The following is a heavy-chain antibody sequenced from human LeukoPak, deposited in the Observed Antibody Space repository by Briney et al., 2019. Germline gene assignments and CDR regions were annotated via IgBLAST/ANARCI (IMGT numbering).Heavy chain of an antibody. Sequence: PSETLSLTCTVSDASIRSINHYWGWIRQPPGKGLEWIGSIYHSGSTYYNPSLKSRVSISVDTSKNQFSLKLSSVSAADTAAYFCARHPRYDSSGNHSPYYFDLWGQGTLVTVSS. D-gene: IGHD3-22*01. CDR3: ARHPRYDSSGNHSPYYFDL. CDR1: DASIRSINHY. J-gene: IGHJ4*02. V-gene: IGHV4-39*01. CDR2: IYHSGST.